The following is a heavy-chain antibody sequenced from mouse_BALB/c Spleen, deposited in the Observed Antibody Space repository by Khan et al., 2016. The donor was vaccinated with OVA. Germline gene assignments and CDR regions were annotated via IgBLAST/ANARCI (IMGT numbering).Heavy chain of an antibody. Sequence: QVQLQQSGAELVKPGASVKLSCKASGYTFTSYYMYWLKQRPGQGLEWIGEINPSNGGTNFNEKFKSKATLTVDKSSSTAYMQLSSLTSEDSAVDYSTRRGTARATLWFAYWGQGTLVTVSA. CDR2: INPSNGGT. V-gene: IGHV1S81*02. J-gene: IGHJ3*01. D-gene: IGHD3-1*01. CDR1: GYTFTSYY. CDR3: TRRGTARATLWFAY.